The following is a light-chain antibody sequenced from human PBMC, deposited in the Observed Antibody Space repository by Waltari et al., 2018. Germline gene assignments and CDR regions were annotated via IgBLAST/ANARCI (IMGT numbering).Light chain of an antibody. Sequence: QSALTQPRSVSGSPGQSVTISCTGTSSDVGGYKFVSWYQQHPGKAPKFMIYDVSKRPSAVPDRFSGSKSGNTASLTISGLQAEDEAEYYCCSYAGDYTYVFGTGTKVTVL. V-gene: IGLV2-11*01. J-gene: IGLJ1*01. CDR3: CSYAGDYTYV. CDR2: DVS. CDR1: SSDVGGYKF.